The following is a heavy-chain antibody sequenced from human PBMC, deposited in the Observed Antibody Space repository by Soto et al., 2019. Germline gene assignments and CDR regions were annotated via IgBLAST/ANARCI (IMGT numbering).Heavy chain of an antibody. CDR3: AHSPGWYSSSSYYFDY. Sequence: SGPTLVKPTQTLTLTCTFSGFSLSTSGVGVGWIRQPPGKALEWLALIYWNDDKRYSPSLKSRLTITKDTAKNQVDLTMTNMDPVDTATYYCAHSPGWYSSSSYYFDYWGQGTLVTVSS. V-gene: IGHV2-5*01. D-gene: IGHD6-13*01. J-gene: IGHJ4*02. CDR1: GFSLSTSGVG. CDR2: IYWNDDK.